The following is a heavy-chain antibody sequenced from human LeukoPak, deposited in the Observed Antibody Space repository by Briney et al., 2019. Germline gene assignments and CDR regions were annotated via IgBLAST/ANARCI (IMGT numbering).Heavy chain of an antibody. CDR3: ARGRGGWLHYYFDY. J-gene: IGHJ4*02. D-gene: IGHD5-24*01. CDR1: GGSISSSKYY. Sequence: PSETLSLTCTVSGGSISSSKYYWGCVRHPPGKGLEWIGSIYHSGSTYYNPCLESRVTISVDTSKNQFSLKLSSVTAADTAVYYCARGRGGWLHYYFDYWGQGTLVTVSS. CDR2: IYHSGST. V-gene: IGHV4-39*07.